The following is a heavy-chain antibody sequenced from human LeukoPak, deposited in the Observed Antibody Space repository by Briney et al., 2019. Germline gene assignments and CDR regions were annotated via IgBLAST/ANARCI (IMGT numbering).Heavy chain of an antibody. V-gene: IGHV3-48*01. J-gene: IGHJ4*02. CDR2: ISSNSSTI. CDR3: ARDRLRASGYDFDY. Sequence: PGGSLRLSCAASGFTFSSYSMNWVRQAPGKGLEWVSYISSNSSTIYYADSVKGQFTISRDNAKNSLYLQMNSLRAEDTAVYYCARDRLRASGYDFDYWGQGTLVTVSS. CDR1: GFTFSSYS. D-gene: IGHD5-12*01.